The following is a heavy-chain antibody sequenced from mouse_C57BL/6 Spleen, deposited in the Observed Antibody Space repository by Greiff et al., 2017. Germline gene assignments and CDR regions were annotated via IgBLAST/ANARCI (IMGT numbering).Heavy chain of an antibody. D-gene: IGHD3-3*01. CDR3: TGWESVRFGY. J-gene: IGHJ3*01. CDR2: IRNKANNHAT. CDR1: GFTFSDAW. Sequence: EVMLVESGGGLVQPGGSMKLSCAASGFTFSDAWMDWVRQSPEKGLEWVADIRNKANNHATYYAVSVKGRFTISRDDYKSSVYLQMNSLRAEDTGSYYCTGWESVRFGYWGQGTLVTVSA. V-gene: IGHV6-6*01.